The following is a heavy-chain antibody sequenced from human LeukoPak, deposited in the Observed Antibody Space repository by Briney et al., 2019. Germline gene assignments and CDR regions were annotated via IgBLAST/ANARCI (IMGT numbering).Heavy chain of an antibody. CDR2: IYYSGST. D-gene: IGHD6-13*01. J-gene: IGHJ4*02. CDR1: GGSFSGYY. Sequence: SETLSLTCAVYGGSFSGYYWSWIRQPPGKGLEWIGSIYYSGSTYYNPSLKSRVTISVETSKNQFSLKLSSVTAADTAVYYCARHSSLWLANFDYWGQGTLVTVSS. V-gene: IGHV4-34*01. CDR3: ARHSSLWLANFDY.